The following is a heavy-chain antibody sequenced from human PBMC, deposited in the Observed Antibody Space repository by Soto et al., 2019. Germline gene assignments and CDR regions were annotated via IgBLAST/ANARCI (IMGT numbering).Heavy chain of an antibody. CDR2: INPNSGGT. CDR1: GYTFTGYY. J-gene: IGHJ3*02. D-gene: IGHD2-2*01. V-gene: IGHV1-2*04. Sequence: ASVKVSCKASGYTFTGYYMHWVRQAPGQGLEWMGWINPNSGGTNYAQKFQGWVTMTRDTSISTAYMELSRLRSDDTAVYYCARSGRLWTPSRDSVVVPAAPEIAFDIRGQGTMVTVSS. CDR3: ARSGRLWTPSRDSVVVPAAPEIAFDI.